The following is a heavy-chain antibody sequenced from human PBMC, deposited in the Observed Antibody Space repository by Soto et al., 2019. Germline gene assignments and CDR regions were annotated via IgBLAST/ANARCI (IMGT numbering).Heavy chain of an antibody. J-gene: IGHJ1*01. CDR2: IYPYNGNT. Sequence: QVQLVQSGAEVRKPGASVKVSCKASGYTFTSFGISWVRQAPRQGLEWMGWIYPYNGNTNYAPKLQGRVTMTTDTSTSTAYMDLRSLRSDDTAVYYCARDNYDSSGRYLAEYFHHWGQGTLVTVSS. D-gene: IGHD3-22*01. CDR1: GYTFTSFG. CDR3: ARDNYDSSGRYLAEYFHH. V-gene: IGHV1-18*04.